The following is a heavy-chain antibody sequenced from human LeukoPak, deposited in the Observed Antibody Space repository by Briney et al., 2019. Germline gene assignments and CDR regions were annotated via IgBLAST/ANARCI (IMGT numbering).Heavy chain of an antibody. J-gene: IGHJ5*02. CDR3: ARGPITEDGTFHSPNA. CDR2: ITERGST. Sequence: PSETLSLTCTVSGGSITNTKYYWSWIRQSPGKGLEWIGEITERGSTNYNPSLKSRVTISRDTSKNHFSLKVSSVTAADTAVYYCARGPITEDGTFHSPNAWGQGTLVTVSS. D-gene: IGHD1-1*01. V-gene: IGHV4-39*02. CDR1: GGSITNTKYY.